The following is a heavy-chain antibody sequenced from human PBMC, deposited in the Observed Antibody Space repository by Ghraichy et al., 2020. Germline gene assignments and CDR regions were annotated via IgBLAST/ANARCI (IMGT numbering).Heavy chain of an antibody. CDR2: ISSRGSPT. D-gene: IGHD5-24*01. J-gene: IGHJ4*02. CDR1: GFTFRSYE. CDR3: TRDGYKIDY. V-gene: IGHV3-48*03. Sequence: GGSLRLSCAASGFTFRSYEMNWVRQAPGKGLEWISYISSRGSPTYYADSVKGRFTISRDNAKNSLHLQMNSLRAEDTAVYYCTRDGYKIDYWGQGTLVTVSS.